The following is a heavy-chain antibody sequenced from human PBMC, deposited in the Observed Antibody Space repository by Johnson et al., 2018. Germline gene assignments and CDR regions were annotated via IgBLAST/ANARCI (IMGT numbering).Heavy chain of an antibody. Sequence: VQLVESGAEVKKPGESLTLSCKGSGYSFTTYWIGWVRQLPGNGLEWMGIIYPGDSATRYSPSFHVQVTLPADKSISTAYLQWSSLKASDTAMYYCARRLGTYRAFEIWGQGTMVTVSS. J-gene: IGHJ3*02. CDR3: ARRLGTYRAFEI. CDR1: GYSFTTYW. CDR2: IYPGDSAT. D-gene: IGHD7-27*01. V-gene: IGHV5-51*01.